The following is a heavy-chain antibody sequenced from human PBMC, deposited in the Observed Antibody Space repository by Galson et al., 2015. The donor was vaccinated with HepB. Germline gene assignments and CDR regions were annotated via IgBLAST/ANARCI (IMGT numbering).Heavy chain of an antibody. V-gene: IGHV3-30*04. CDR1: GFTFSSYA. D-gene: IGHD6-19*01. J-gene: IGHJ4*02. CDR2: ISYDGSNK. Sequence: SLRLSCAASGFTFSSYAMHWVRQAPGKGLEWVAVISYDGSNKYYADSVKGRFTISRDNSKNTLYLQMNSLGAEDTAVYYCARVRGKVAGIFDYWGQGTLVTVSS. CDR3: ARVRGKVAGIFDY.